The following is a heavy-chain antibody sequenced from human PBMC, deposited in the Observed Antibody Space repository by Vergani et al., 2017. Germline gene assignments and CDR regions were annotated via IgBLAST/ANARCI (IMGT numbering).Heavy chain of an antibody. V-gene: IGHV3-7*03. CDR3: ARAPQTWPYYYYYYGMDV. D-gene: IGHD5-12*01. CDR2: IKQDGSEK. CDR1: GFTFSSYW. Sequence: EVQLLESGGGLVQPGGSLRLSCAASGFTFSSYWMSWVRQAPGKGLEWVANIKQDGSEKYYVDSVKGRFTISRDTAKNQLYLQMNSLRAEDTAVYYCARAPQTWPYYYYYYGMDVWGQGTTVTVSS. J-gene: IGHJ6*02.